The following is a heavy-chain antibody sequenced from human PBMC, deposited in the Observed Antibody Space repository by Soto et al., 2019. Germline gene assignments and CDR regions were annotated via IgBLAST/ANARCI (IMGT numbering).Heavy chain of an antibody. CDR1: GFSLSTSGVG. CDR3: VHTTVTTAFDY. D-gene: IGHD4-17*01. CDR2: IYWDDDK. V-gene: IGHV2-5*02. Sequence: QITLKESGPTLVKPTQTLTLTCTFSGFSLSTSGVGVGWSRQPPGKALEWLALIYWDDDKRYSPSLKSRLTITKDTSKNQVVLTMTNMDPVDTATYYCVHTTVTTAFDYWGQGTLVTVSS. J-gene: IGHJ4*02.